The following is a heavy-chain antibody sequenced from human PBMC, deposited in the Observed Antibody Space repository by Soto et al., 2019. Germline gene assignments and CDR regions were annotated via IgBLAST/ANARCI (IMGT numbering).Heavy chain of an antibody. CDR2: IYPDDSDT. J-gene: IGHJ5*02. D-gene: IGHD2-15*01. CDR1: ENTFSSYW. V-gene: IGHV5-51*01. CDR3: ARSRGGGSRLWFDP. Sequence: GESLKISCKGSENTFSSYWIAWVRQLPGKGLECMGIIYPDDSDTRYSPSFQGQVTISVDKSITTAYLQWSSLKASDTAMYYCARSRGGGSRLWFDPWGQGTQVTVSS.